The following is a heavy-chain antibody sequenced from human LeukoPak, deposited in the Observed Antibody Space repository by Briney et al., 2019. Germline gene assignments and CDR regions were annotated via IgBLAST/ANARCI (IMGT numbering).Heavy chain of an antibody. D-gene: IGHD7-27*01. Sequence: SGGSLRLSCAASGFTFSSYSMNWVRQAPGQGLEWVSAISFSSTYIYYADSVKGRFTISRDNAKSSLYLQMNNLRAEDTAIYYCVREDTGDFDYWGQGTLVTVSS. CDR1: GFTFSSYS. J-gene: IGHJ4*02. CDR3: VREDTGDFDY. V-gene: IGHV3-21*01. CDR2: ISFSSTYI.